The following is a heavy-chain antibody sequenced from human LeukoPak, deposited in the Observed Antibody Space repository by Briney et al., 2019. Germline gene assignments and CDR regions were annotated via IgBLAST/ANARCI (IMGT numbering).Heavy chain of an antibody. J-gene: IGHJ6*03. Sequence: PSETLSLTCAVYGGSFIGYYWSWIRQPPGKGLEWIGEINHSGSTNYNPSLKRRVTISVDTSKNQFSLKLSSVTAADTAVYYCARVIDSLLPPREQQHRGDYKDVWGKGTTVTVSS. CDR1: GGSFIGYY. D-gene: IGHD6-13*01. CDR3: ARVIDSLLPPREQQHRGDYKDV. V-gene: IGHV4-34*01. CDR2: INHSGST.